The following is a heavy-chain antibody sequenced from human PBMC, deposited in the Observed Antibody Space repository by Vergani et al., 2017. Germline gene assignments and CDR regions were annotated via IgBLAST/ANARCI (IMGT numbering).Heavy chain of an antibody. V-gene: IGHV3-33*01. D-gene: IGHD3-3*01. Sequence: QVQLVESGGGVVQPGRSLRLSCTPSSFKLGDYGMHWVRQAPGRGLEWVSMTWYEGNNNYYADSVKGRFTISKDISKNTLYLQMNSLRAEDTAVYYCARDRPHTIFGPLADLGLWFDPWGQGTLVTVSS. CDR2: TWYEGNNN. J-gene: IGHJ5*02. CDR3: ARDRPHTIFGPLADLGLWFDP. CDR1: SFKLGDYG.